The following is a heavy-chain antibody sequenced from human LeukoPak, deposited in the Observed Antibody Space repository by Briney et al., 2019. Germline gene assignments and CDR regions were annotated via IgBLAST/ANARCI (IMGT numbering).Heavy chain of an antibody. CDR3: AKDRTAGYDGLVDY. CDR1: GFTFSNYG. V-gene: IGHV3-30*18. D-gene: IGHD5-12*01. CDR2: ISYDGSNK. J-gene: IGHJ4*02. Sequence: GGSLRLSCAAFGFTFSNYGMHWVRQAPGRGLEWVAVISYDGSNKYYTDSVKGRFTISRDNSKNTLYLQMNSLRAEDTAVYYCAKDRTAGYDGLVDYWGQGTLVTVSS.